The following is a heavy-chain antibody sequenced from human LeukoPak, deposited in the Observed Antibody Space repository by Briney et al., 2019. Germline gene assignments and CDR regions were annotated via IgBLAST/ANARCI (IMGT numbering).Heavy chain of an antibody. Sequence: GASVKVSCKASGGTFSIYAISWVRQAPGQGLEWMGGIIPIFGTANYAQKFQGRVTITADESTSTAYMELSSLRSEDTAVYYCAREQDYGDYDPLNYFDYWGQGTLVTVSS. CDR3: AREQDYGDYDPLNYFDY. J-gene: IGHJ4*02. D-gene: IGHD4-17*01. CDR1: GGTFSIYA. CDR2: IIPIFGTA. V-gene: IGHV1-69*13.